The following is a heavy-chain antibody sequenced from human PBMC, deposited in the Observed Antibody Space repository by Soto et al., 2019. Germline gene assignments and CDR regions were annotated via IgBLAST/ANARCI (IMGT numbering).Heavy chain of an antibody. CDR3: ARGPPIVGNTTPLDS. CDR1: GGSITNSNW. CDR2: IYHAGST. J-gene: IGHJ4*02. Sequence: QVQLQESGPRLVKPSGTLSLTCTVSGGSITNSNWWSWVRLPPAKGLEWIGDIYHAGSTKYNPSLERRVTISVATSNNQFALTLTSVTAADTAVYFCARGPPIVGNTTPLDSWGQGTLVTVSS. D-gene: IGHD1-26*01. V-gene: IGHV4-4*02.